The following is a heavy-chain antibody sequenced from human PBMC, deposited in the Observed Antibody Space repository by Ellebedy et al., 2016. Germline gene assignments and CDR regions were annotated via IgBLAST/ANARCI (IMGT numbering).Heavy chain of an antibody. CDR2: ISYDGSNR. V-gene: IGHV3-30*03. J-gene: IGHJ4*02. CDR1: GITFSSYG. Sequence: GESLKISCAASGITFSSYGMHWVRQAPGKGLEWVAVISYDGSNRHYADSVRGRFTISRDNSKNSLYLQMNSLRAEDTAVYYCARDPYGSGYYAGVYWGQGTLATVSS. D-gene: IGHD6-19*01. CDR3: ARDPYGSGYYAGVY.